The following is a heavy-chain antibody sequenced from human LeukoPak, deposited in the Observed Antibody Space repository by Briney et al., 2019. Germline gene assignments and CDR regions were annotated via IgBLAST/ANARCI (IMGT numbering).Heavy chain of an antibody. J-gene: IGHJ4*02. CDR2: IGSSSSYI. Sequence: GGSLRLSCAASGFTFSSYSMNSVRRAPGKGLEWVSSIGSSSSYIYYADSVKGRFTISRDNAKNSLYLQMNSLRAEDTAVYYCARSLATIAPFDYWGQGTLVTVSS. CDR3: ARSLATIAPFDY. V-gene: IGHV3-21*01. CDR1: GFTFSSYS. D-gene: IGHD5-12*01.